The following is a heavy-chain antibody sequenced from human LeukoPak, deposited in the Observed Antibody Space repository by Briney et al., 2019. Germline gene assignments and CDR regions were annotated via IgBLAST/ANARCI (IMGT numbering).Heavy chain of an antibody. CDR1: GFTFSSYW. CDR2: INSDGSST. V-gene: IGHV3-74*01. D-gene: IGHD5-18*01. CDR3: ARVDTAMVPDP. J-gene: IGHJ5*02. Sequence: TGGSLRLSCAASGFTFSSYWMHWVRQAPGKGLVWVSRINSDGSSTSYADSVKGRFTISRDNAKNTLYLQMNRLRAEDTAVYYCARVDTAMVPDPWGQGTLVTVSS.